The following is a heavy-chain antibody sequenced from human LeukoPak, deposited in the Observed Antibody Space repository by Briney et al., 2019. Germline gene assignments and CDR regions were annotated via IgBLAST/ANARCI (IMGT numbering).Heavy chain of an antibody. CDR3: ARDIVATIPYFDY. J-gene: IGHJ4*02. D-gene: IGHD5-12*01. V-gene: IGHV1-2*02. CDR1: GYTFTGYY. CDR2: INPNSGGT. Sequence: ASVKVSCKASGYTFTGYYMHWVRQAPGQGLEWMGWINPNSGGTNYAQKFQGRVTMTRDTSISTGYMELSRLRSDDTAVYYCARDIVATIPYFDYWGQGTLVTVSS.